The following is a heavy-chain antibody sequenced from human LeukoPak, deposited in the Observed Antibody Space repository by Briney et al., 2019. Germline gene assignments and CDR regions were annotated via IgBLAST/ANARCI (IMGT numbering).Heavy chain of an antibody. V-gene: IGHV3-21*01. CDR3: ARDWGHDFWRVNYYYYYGMDV. D-gene: IGHD3-3*01. Sequence: GGSLRLSCAASGFTVSSNYMSWVRQAPGKGLEWVSSISSSSSYIYYADTVKGRFTISRDNAKNSLYLQMNSLRAEDTAVYYCARDWGHDFWRVNYYYYYGMDVWGQGTTVTVSS. CDR2: ISSSSSYI. J-gene: IGHJ6*02. CDR1: GFTVSSNY.